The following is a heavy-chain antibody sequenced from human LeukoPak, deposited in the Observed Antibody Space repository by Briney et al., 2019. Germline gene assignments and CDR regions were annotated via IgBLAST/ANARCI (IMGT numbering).Heavy chain of an antibody. CDR2: FYTSGST. V-gene: IGHV4-61*02. CDR3: ARVRYNWNRDFDY. CDR1: GGSISSGSYY. J-gene: IGHJ4*02. D-gene: IGHD1-20*01. Sequence: SETLSLTCSVSGGSISSGSYYWSWIRQPAGKGLEWIGRFYTSGSTNYNPSLKSRVTISVDTSKNQFSLKLNSVTAADTAVYYCARVRYNWNRDFDYWGQGTLVTVTS.